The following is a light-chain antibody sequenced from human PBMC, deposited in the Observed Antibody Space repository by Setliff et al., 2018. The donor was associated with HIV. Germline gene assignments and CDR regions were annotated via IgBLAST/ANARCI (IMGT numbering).Light chain of an antibody. CDR2: DVY. J-gene: IGLJ1*01. CDR1: SRDVGDHNY. V-gene: IGLV2-11*01. Sequence: QSVLAQPRSVSGSPGQSVTISCTGTSRDVGDHNYVSCYQQYPGKAPKLIIYDVYKRPSGVPDRLSGSKSGNTASLTIPGLQAEDEADYYCCSYAGSRAWVFGTGTKVTVL. CDR3: CSYAGSRAWV.